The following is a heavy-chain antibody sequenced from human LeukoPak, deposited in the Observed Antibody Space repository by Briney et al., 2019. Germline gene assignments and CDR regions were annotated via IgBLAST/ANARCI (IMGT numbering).Heavy chain of an antibody. D-gene: IGHD3-22*01. CDR2: IYYSGST. Sequence: SQTLSLTCTVSGGSISSGDYYWSWIRQPPGKGLEWIGYIYYSGSTYYNPSLKSRVTISVDTSKNQFSLKLSSVTAADTAVYYCARDLLYYYDSSGDAFDIWGQGIMVTVSS. J-gene: IGHJ3*02. CDR3: ARDLLYYYDSSGDAFDI. V-gene: IGHV4-30-4*08. CDR1: GGSISSGDYY.